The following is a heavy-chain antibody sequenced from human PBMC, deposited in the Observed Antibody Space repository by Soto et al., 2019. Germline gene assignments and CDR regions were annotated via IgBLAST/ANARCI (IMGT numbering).Heavy chain of an antibody. CDR2: IYTSGST. J-gene: IGHJ4*02. Sequence: PSETLSLTCTVSGDSISIYYWSLIRQPAGEGLEWIGRIYTSGSTNYNPSLKSRVTMSVDTSKNQFSLKLSSVTAADTAVYYCARSGYYYDRNNYSSNDYWGQGPMVTVSS. V-gene: IGHV4-4*07. CDR1: GDSISIYY. D-gene: IGHD3-22*01. CDR3: ARSGYYYDRNNYSSNDY.